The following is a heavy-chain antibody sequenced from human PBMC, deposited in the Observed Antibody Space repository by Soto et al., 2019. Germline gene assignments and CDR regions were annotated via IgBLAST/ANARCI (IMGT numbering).Heavy chain of an antibody. D-gene: IGHD1-26*01. CDR2: LYQSGTT. Sequence: TLSLTCAVSGFSISSGYYWGWIRQPPGKGLEWIGSLYQSGTTYYNPSLKSRVTLSVDTSKNQFSLKLSSVTAADTALYYCGRDWYRDGYNGGYFDYWGQGALVTVSS. CDR1: GFSISSGYY. CDR3: GRDWYRDGYNGGYFDY. J-gene: IGHJ4*02. V-gene: IGHV4-38-2*02.